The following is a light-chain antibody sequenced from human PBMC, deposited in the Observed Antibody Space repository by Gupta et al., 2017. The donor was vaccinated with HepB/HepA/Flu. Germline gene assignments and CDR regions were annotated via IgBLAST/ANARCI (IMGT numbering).Light chain of an antibody. CDR2: DVS. CDR1: SSDVGRYNY. CDR3: SSYTTSSSVV. Sequence: SALTQPASVSGSPGQSITISCTGTSSDVGRYNYVSWYQHHPGKAPNLIIYDVSHRTAGVASRFSGSKAGNTASLTISAPKQEDEAEYYCSSYTTSSSVVFGGGTELTVL. J-gene: IGLJ2*01. V-gene: IGLV2-14*03.